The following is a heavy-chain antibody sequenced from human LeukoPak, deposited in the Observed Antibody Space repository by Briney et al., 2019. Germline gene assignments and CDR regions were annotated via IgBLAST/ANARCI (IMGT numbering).Heavy chain of an antibody. CDR3: ARENLWFGELYGDAFDI. J-gene: IGHJ3*02. D-gene: IGHD3-10*01. Sequence: GGSLRLSCAASGFTFSSYSMNWVRQAPGKGLEWVSSISSSSSYIYYADSVKGRFTISRDNAKNSLYLQMNSLRAEDTAVYYCARENLWFGELYGDAFDIWGQGIMVTVSS. CDR2: ISSSSSYI. V-gene: IGHV3-21*01. CDR1: GFTFSSYS.